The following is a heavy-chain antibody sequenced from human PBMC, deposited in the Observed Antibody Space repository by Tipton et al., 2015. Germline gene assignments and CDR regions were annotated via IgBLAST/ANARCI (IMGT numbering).Heavy chain of an antibody. CDR1: RFTFSSYA. V-gene: IGHV3-23*01. CDR3: AKDSYYYYGMDV. CDR2: ISGSGGNT. J-gene: IGHJ6*02. Sequence: SLRLSCSASRFTFSSYAMSWVRQAPGKGLEWVSIISGSGGNTYYADPVKGRFTISRDNSKNTLYLQMNSLRAEDTAVYYCAKDSYYYYGMDVWGQGTTVTVSS.